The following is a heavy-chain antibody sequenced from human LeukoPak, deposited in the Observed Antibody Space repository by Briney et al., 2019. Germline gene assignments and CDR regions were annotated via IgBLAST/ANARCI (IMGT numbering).Heavy chain of an antibody. CDR2: IYHSGST. V-gene: IGHV4-38-2*02. CDR3: ARDSITIFGVVIIAEFFARVGFDY. J-gene: IGHJ4*02. D-gene: IGHD3-3*01. Sequence: SETLSLTCTVSGYSISSGYYWGWIRQPPGKGLEWIGSIYHSGSTYYNPFLKSRVTISVDTSKNQFSLKLSSVTAADTAVYYCARDSITIFGVVIIAEFFARVGFDYWGQGTLVTVSS. CDR1: GYSISSGYY.